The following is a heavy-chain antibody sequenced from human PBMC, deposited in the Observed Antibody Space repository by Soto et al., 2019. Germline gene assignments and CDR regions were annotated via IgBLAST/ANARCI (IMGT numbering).Heavy chain of an antibody. D-gene: IGHD4-17*01. CDR2: IHSGGTSI. CDR1: GFTVTNYE. V-gene: IGHV3-48*03. Sequence: EVQLVEAGGGLVEPGGSLRLSCAASGFTVTNYEMSWVRQAPGKGLEWVSYIHSGGTSIKYADSVKGRFTISRDNARNSLYLQMNSLRDEDTAVYYCARENYGDAFDCWGQGALVTVSS. J-gene: IGHJ4*02. CDR3: ARENYGDAFDC.